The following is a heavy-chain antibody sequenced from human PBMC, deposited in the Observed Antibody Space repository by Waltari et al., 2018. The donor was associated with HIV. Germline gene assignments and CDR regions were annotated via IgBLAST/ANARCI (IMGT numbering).Heavy chain of an antibody. Sequence: QVQLEESGPGLVKPSETLSLTCTVSGGSISSYYWSWIRLPAGKGLEWIGRIYTSGSTTSNPSRTSRVTRSVDTSRNQFSLKLSSVTAADTAVHYCARGLRLGELSLYKYAFDIWGQGTMVTVSS. D-gene: IGHD3-16*02. CDR3: ARGLRLGELSLYKYAFDI. V-gene: IGHV4-4*07. J-gene: IGHJ3*02. CDR2: IYTSGST. CDR1: GGSISSYY.